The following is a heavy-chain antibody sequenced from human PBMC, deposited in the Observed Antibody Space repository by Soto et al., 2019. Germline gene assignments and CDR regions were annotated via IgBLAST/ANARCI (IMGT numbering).Heavy chain of an antibody. Sequence: ASVKVSCKASGYTFTSYDSNWVRQATGQGLEWMGWMNPNSGNTGYAQKFQGRVTMTRNTSISTAYMELSSLRSEDTAVYYCARGFPSQLLFYYYGMDVWGKGTMVTVFS. CDR1: GYTFTSYD. CDR2: MNPNSGNT. J-gene: IGHJ6*04. V-gene: IGHV1-8*01. CDR3: ARGFPSQLLFYYYGMDV. D-gene: IGHD2-2*01.